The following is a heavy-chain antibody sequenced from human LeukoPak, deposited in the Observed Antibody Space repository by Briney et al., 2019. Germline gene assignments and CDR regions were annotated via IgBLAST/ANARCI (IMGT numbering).Heavy chain of an antibody. Sequence: GGSLRLSCAASGFTFSSYSMNWVRHAPGEGLEWVSSISSSSSYRYYADSVKGRFTIARDNAKNSLYLQMNSMRAEDTAVYYCARVMYYYDSSHYGMDVWAQGPTVTVSS. D-gene: IGHD3-22*01. V-gene: IGHV3-21*01. CDR1: GFTFSSYS. CDR2: ISSSSSYR. J-gene: IGHJ6*02. CDR3: ARVMYYYDSSHYGMDV.